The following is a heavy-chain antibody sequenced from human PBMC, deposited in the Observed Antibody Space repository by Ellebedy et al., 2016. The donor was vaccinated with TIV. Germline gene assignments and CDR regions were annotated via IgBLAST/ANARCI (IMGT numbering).Heavy chain of an antibody. Sequence: GESLKISCAASGFTFSSYTMNWVRQAPGKGLEWVASISSSSTFRYYADSMKGRFSISRDNAKKSLYLQMNSLRAEDTAVYNCARAGGGFLEWLSQDYFDYWGQGTLVTVSS. V-gene: IGHV3-21*01. CDR1: GFTFSSYT. CDR2: ISSSSTFR. J-gene: IGHJ4*02. D-gene: IGHD3-3*01. CDR3: ARAGGGFLEWLSQDYFDY.